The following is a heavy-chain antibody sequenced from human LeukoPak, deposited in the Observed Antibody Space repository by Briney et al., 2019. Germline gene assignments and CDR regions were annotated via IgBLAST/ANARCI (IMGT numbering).Heavy chain of an antibody. J-gene: IGHJ4*02. CDR1: GGSFSGYY. Sequence: PSETLSLTCAVYGGSFSGYYWSWIRQPPGKGLEWIGEINHSGSTNYNPSLKSRVTISVDTSKNQFSLKLSSVTAADTAVYYCARRAWELSGTFDYWGQGTLVTVSS. CDR2: INHSGST. CDR3: ARRAWELSGTFDY. D-gene: IGHD1-26*01. V-gene: IGHV4-34*01.